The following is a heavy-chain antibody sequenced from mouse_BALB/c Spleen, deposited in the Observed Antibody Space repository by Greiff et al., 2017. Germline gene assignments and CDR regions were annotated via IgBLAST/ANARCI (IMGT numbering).Heavy chain of an antibody. D-gene: IGHD2-10*02. CDR3: TRNRYGPYAMDY. J-gene: IGHJ4*01. Sequence: QFQLQQSGAELVKPGASVKLSCKASGYTFTSYYMYWVKQRPGQGLEWIGEINPSNGGTNFNEKFKSKATLTVDRSSSTAYMQLSSLTSEDSAVYYCTRNRYGPYAMDYWGQGTSVTVSS. CDR1: GYTFTSYY. CDR2: INPSNGGT. V-gene: IGHV1S81*02.